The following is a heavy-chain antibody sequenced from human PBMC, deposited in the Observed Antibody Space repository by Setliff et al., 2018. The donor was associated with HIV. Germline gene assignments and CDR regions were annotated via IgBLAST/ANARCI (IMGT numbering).Heavy chain of an antibody. J-gene: IGHJ3*02. CDR3: ARTRAIAHDAFDMVRGVIHYVVADGFDI. CDR2: INPNSGGT. Sequence: ASVKVSCKASGYSFTGYYIHWVRQAPGQGLEWMGWINPNSGGTNYAQNFQGRVTMTRDTSVITAYMELSRLRSDDTALYYCARTRAIAHDAFDMVRGVIHYVVADGFDIWGQGTMVTVSS. CDR1: GYSFTGYY. D-gene: IGHD3-10*01. V-gene: IGHV1-2*02.